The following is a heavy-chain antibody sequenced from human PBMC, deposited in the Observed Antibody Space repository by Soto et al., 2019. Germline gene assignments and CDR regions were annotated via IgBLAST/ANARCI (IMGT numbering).Heavy chain of an antibody. J-gene: IGHJ4*02. D-gene: IGHD3-10*01. V-gene: IGHV4-34*01. Sequence: QVQLQQWGAGLLKPSETLSLTCAVYGGSFSGYYWSWIRQPPGKGLEWIGEINHSGSTNYNPSLTSRVALSVDTSKNQFSLMLSSVTAADTAVYYCARGLSGYYYGSGPDYWGQGTLVTVSS. CDR1: GGSFSGYY. CDR2: INHSGST. CDR3: ARGLSGYYYGSGPDY.